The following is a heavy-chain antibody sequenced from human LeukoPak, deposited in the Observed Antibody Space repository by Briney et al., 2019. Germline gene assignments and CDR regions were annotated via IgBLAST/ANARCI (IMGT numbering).Heavy chain of an antibody. Sequence: SETLSLTCTVSGGSISSSSYYWGWIRQPPGKGLERIGSIYYSGSTYYNPSLKSRVTISVDTSKNQFSLKLSSVTAADTAVYYCAGNYDFWSGPYYYYYMDVWGKGTTVTVSS. CDR1: GGSISSSSYY. CDR3: AGNYDFWSGPYYYYYMDV. D-gene: IGHD3-3*01. CDR2: IYYSGST. V-gene: IGHV4-39*01. J-gene: IGHJ6*03.